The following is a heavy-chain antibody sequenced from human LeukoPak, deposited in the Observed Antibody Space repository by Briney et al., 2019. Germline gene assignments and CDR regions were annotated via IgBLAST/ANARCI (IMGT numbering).Heavy chain of an antibody. CDR3: ARVSGSRLAEYFQH. D-gene: IGHD1-26*01. CDR1: GYTFTSYY. V-gene: IGHV1-46*01. J-gene: IGHJ1*01. CDR2: INPSGGST. Sequence: GASVKVSCKASGYTFTSYYMHWVRQAPGQGLEWMGIINPSGGSTSYAQKFQGRVTMTRNTSISTAYMELSSLRSEDTAVYYCARVSGSRLAEYFQHWGQGTLVTVSS.